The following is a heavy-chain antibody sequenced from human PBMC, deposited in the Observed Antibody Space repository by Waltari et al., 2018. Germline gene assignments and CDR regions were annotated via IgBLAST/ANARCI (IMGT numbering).Heavy chain of an antibody. Sequence: EVQLVEYGGGLVQPGGSLRLPCAASGFTFRDYWMHWVRQAPGKGLGWGSRINTDGSTTGYADSVKGRFTISRDKAKNTVYLQMNSLRAEDTAVYFWAGEVGWYFDLWGRGTLVTVSS. J-gene: IGHJ2*01. V-gene: IGHV3-74*01. D-gene: IGHD1-26*01. CDR2: INTDGSTT. CDR1: GFTFRDYW. CDR3: AGEVGWYFDL.